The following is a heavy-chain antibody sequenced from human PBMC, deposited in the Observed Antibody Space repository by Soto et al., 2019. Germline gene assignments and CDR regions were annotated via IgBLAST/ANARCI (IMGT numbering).Heavy chain of an antibody. CDR2: IWYDGSNK. Sequence: GESLKISCAASGFTFSSYGMHWVRQAPGKGLEWVAVIWYDGSNKYYADSVKGRFTISRDNSKNTLYLQMNSLRAEDTAVYYCARDSRITMVRGVLDYWGQGTLVTVSS. V-gene: IGHV3-33*01. J-gene: IGHJ4*02. CDR3: ARDSRITMVRGVLDY. CDR1: GFTFSSYG. D-gene: IGHD3-10*01.